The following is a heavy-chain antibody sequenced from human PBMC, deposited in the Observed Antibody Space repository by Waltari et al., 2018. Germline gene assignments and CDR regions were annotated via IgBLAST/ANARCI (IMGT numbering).Heavy chain of an antibody. CDR1: GYTFTDYY. CDR2: VEPEEGET. J-gene: IGHJ4*02. Sequence: EVQLVQSGAEVKKPGATVKISCKVAGYTFTDYYMNWVQQATGKGLEWMGLVEPEEGETIYAEKFQGTVTITADTSTDTSYMELSSLVSEDTAVYSCATEDSLRTFDYWGQGPLVTVSS. CDR3: ATEDSLRTFDY. D-gene: IGHD4-17*01. V-gene: IGHV1-69-2*01.